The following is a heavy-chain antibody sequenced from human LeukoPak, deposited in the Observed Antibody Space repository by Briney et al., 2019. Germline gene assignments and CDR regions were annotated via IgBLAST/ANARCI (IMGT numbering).Heavy chain of an antibody. V-gene: IGHV4-59*01. J-gene: IGHJ4*02. D-gene: IGHD6-19*01. Sequence: SETLSLTCTVSGGSISSYYWSWIRQPPGKGLEWIGYIYYSGSTNYNPSLKSRVTISVDTSKKQFSLKLSSVTAADTAVYYCARDRSSSGWYYFDYWGQGTLVTVSS. CDR2: IYYSGST. CDR3: ARDRSSSGWYYFDY. CDR1: GGSISSYY.